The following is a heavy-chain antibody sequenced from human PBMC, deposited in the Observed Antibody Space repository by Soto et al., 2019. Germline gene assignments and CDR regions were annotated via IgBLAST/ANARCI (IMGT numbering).Heavy chain of an antibody. V-gene: IGHV4-59*01. D-gene: IGHD3-3*01. J-gene: IGHJ5*02. CDR1: GGSISSYY. Sequence: SETLSLTCTVSGGSISSYYWSWIRQPPGKGLEWIGYIYYSGSTNYNPSLKSRVTISVDTSKNQSSLKLSSVTAADTAVYYCARVEDYDFWSGYPGFDPWGQGTLVTVSS. CDR3: ARVEDYDFWSGYPGFDP. CDR2: IYYSGST.